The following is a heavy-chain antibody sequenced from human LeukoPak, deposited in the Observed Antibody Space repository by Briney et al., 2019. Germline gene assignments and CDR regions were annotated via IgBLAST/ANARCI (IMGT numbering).Heavy chain of an antibody. CDR2: INPNSGGT. D-gene: IGHD3-16*02. CDR3: ASYSGLRLGELSLYLIDY. CDR1: GYTFTGYY. Sequence: EASVKVSCKASGYTFTGYYMYWVRQAPGQGLEWMGWINPNSGGTNYAQKFQGRVTMTRDTSISTAYMELSRLRSDDTAVYYCASYSGLRLGELSLYLIDYWGQGTLVTVSS. J-gene: IGHJ4*02. V-gene: IGHV1-2*02.